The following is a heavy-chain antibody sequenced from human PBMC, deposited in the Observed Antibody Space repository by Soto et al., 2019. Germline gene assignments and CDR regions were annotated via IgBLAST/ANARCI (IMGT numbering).Heavy chain of an antibody. V-gene: IGHV3-48*01. CDR3: ARLYSYGPNWFDP. CDR2: ISSSSSTI. J-gene: IGHJ5*02. CDR1: GFTFSSYS. D-gene: IGHD5-18*01. Sequence: HPGGSLRLSCAASGFTFSSYSMNWVRQAPGKGLEWVSYISSSSSTIYYADSVKGRFTISRDNAKNSLYLQMNSLRAEDTAVYYCARLYSYGPNWFDPWGQGTLVTVSS.